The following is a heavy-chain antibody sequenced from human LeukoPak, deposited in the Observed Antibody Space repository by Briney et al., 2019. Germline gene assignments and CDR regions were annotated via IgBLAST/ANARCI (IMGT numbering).Heavy chain of an antibody. V-gene: IGHV1-2*02. Sequence: ASVKVSCKASGYTFTGYYVHWLRQAPGQRLEWMGWINPNSGGTNYAQKFQGRVTMTRDTSISTAYMELSRLRSDDTAVYYCARVYDIAVVPAAGFDPWGQGTLVTVSS. CDR2: INPNSGGT. J-gene: IGHJ5*02. D-gene: IGHD2-2*01. CDR1: GYTFTGYY. CDR3: ARVYDIAVVPAAGFDP.